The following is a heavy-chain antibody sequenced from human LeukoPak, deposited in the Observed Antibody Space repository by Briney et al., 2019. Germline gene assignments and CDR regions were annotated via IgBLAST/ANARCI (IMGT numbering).Heavy chain of an antibody. V-gene: IGHV3-21*01. CDR1: GFTFSSYS. CDR3: ARGPKLTGYYTGLDY. CDR2: ISSSSSYI. Sequence: GGSLRLSCAASGFTFSSYSMNWVRQAPGKGLEWVSSISSSSSYIYYADSVKGRFTISRDNAKNSLYLQMNSLRAEDTAVYYCARGPKLTGYYTGLDYWGQGTLVTVSS. D-gene: IGHD3-9*01. J-gene: IGHJ4*02.